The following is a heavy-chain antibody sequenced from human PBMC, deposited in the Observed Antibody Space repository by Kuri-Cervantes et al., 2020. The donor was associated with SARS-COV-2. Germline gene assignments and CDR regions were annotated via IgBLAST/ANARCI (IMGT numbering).Heavy chain of an antibody. CDR1: GFTFSSYS. Sequence: GSLRLYCAASGFTFSSYSMNWVRQAPGKGLEWVSYISSSSSTIYYTDSVKGRFTISRDNAKNSLYLQMNSLRAEDTAVYYCARDTYYDFWSGFFPPTLWGQGTLVTVSS. D-gene: IGHD3-3*01. CDR2: ISSSSSTI. V-gene: IGHV3-48*01. J-gene: IGHJ4*02. CDR3: ARDTYYDFWSGFFPPTL.